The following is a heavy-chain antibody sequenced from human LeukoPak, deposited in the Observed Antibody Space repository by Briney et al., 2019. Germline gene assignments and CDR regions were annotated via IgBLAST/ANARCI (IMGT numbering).Heavy chain of an antibody. CDR1: GGTFSSYA. CDR3: AKVPRPYYYDS. D-gene: IGHD3-22*01. V-gene: IGHV1-69*01. Sequence: GSSVMVSCRASGGTFSSYAISWVRQAPGQGLEWMGGIIPIFGTANYAQTFQGRVTITADESTSTAYMELSSLRSEDTAVYYCAKVPRPYYYDSWRQGTHVTVPS. J-gene: IGHJ4*02. CDR2: IIPIFGTA.